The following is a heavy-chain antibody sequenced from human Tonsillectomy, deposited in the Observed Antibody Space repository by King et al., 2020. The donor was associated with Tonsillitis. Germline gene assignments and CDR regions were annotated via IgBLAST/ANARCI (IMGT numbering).Heavy chain of an antibody. CDR2: INHSGST. V-gene: IGHV4-34*01. CDR1: GGSFSGYY. CDR3: ARVAARDFDY. D-gene: IGHD6-6*01. J-gene: IGHJ4*02. Sequence: VQLQQWGAGLLKPSETLSLTCAVYGGSFSGYYWSWIRQPPGKGLEWIGEINHSGSTNYNPSLKSRVTITVDTSKNQFSRKRSSVTAADTAVYYCARVAARDFDYWGQGTLVTVSS.